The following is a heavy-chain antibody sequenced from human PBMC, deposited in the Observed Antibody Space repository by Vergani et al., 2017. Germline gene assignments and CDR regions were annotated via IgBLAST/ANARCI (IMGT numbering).Heavy chain of an antibody. Sequence: QVQLQESGPGLVKPSETLSLTCTVSGGSISSSSYYWGWIRQPPGKGLEWIGEINHSGSTNYNPSLKSRVTISVDTSKNQFSLKLSSVTAADTAVYYCARGGRAAAGGRFDYWGQGTLVTVSS. CDR1: GGSISSSSYY. D-gene: IGHD6-13*01. J-gene: IGHJ4*02. CDR2: INHSGST. V-gene: IGHV4-39*07. CDR3: ARGGRAAAGGRFDY.